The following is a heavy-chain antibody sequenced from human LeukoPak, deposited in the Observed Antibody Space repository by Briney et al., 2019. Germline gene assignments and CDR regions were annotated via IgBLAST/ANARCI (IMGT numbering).Heavy chain of an antibody. J-gene: IGHJ4*02. CDR2: IEEDGSQQ. D-gene: IGHD6-19*01. Sequence: GGSLRLSCAASGFSFSSYWMSWVRQAPGKGLEWVANIEEDGSQQFYVDSVKGRFTISRDNAKKSLYLQMNSLRVEDTGVYYCASSPRAVALPSYWGQGTLVTVSS. CDR3: ASSPRAVALPSY. V-gene: IGHV3-7*01. CDR1: GFSFSSYW.